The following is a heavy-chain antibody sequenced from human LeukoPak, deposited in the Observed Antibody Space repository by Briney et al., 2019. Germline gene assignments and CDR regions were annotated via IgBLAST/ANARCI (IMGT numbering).Heavy chain of an antibody. Sequence: SETLSLTCTVSGGSVSSSSYYWSWIRQPPGKGLEWIGYIFYSGSTNYNPSLKGRVTISVDTSKNQFSLKLSSVTAADSAVYYCTRDQVAYYDILTGSSGMNWFDPWGQGTLVTVSS. D-gene: IGHD3-9*01. CDR2: IFYSGST. CDR3: TRDQVAYYDILTGSSGMNWFDP. J-gene: IGHJ5*02. CDR1: GGSVSSSSYY. V-gene: IGHV4-61*01.